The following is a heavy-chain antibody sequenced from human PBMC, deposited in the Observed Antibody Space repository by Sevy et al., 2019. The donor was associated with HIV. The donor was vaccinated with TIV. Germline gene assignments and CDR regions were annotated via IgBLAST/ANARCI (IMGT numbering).Heavy chain of an antibody. V-gene: IGHV4-59*08. Sequence: SETLSLTCTVSGGSITSLYWNWIRQPPGKGLEWIANIYSNGHINYNPSLKSRVTLTLDTSKNQFSVRLSSVTAADTAMYYCAGENAGGGGYSWGQGTLVTVSS. CDR3: AGENAGGGGYS. D-gene: IGHD3-10*01. CDR1: GGSITSLY. CDR2: IYSNGHI. J-gene: IGHJ4*02.